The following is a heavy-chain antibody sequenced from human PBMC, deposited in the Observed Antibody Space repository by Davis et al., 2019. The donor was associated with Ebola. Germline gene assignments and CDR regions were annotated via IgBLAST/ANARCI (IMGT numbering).Heavy chain of an antibody. V-gene: IGHV4-34*01. D-gene: IGHD5-18*01. CDR1: GSSFSGYY. J-gene: IGHJ2*01. CDR3: ARGRGYNYVWYFDL. Sequence: SETLSLTCAVYGSSFSGYYWSWIRQPPGKGLEWIGEINHSRSTNYNPSLKSRVTISVDTSKNQFSLKLNSVTAADTAVYYCARGRGYNYVWYFDLWGRGTLVTVSS. CDR2: INHSRST.